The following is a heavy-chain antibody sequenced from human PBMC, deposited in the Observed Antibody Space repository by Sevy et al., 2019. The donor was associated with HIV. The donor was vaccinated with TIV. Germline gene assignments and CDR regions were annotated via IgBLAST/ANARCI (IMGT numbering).Heavy chain of an antibody. CDR2: INPNSGGT. CDR1: GYTFTGYY. D-gene: IGHD6-13*01. Sequence: ASVKVSCKASGYTFTGYYMHWVRQAPGQGLEWMGRINPNSGGTNYAQKFQGRVTMTRDTSISTAYMELSRLRSDDTAVYYCARANRNMYSSGWYVGEWFDPWGQGTLVTVSS. V-gene: IGHV1-2*06. J-gene: IGHJ5*02. CDR3: ARANRNMYSSGWYVGEWFDP.